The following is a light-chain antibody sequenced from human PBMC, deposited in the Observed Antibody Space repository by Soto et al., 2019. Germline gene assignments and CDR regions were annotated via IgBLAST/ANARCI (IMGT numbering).Light chain of an antibody. Sequence: ETVLTQSPATLSLSPGERATLSCRASQSISIFLAWYQQKPGQAPRLLIYDASNSATGIPARFSGSGSGTDFTLTISSLEPEDFAVYYCQQRGNWFTFGGGTKVEVK. CDR3: QQRGNWFT. V-gene: IGKV3-11*01. CDR2: DAS. J-gene: IGKJ4*01. CDR1: QSISIF.